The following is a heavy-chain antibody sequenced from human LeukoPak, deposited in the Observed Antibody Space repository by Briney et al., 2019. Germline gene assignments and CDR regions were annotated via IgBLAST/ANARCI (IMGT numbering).Heavy chain of an antibody. CDR3: ARGPIAAADNQPFDY. Sequence: SETLSLTCTVSGGSISSSSYYWGWIRQPPGKGLEWIGSIYYSGSTYYNPSLKSRVTISVDTSKNQFSLKLSSVTAADTAVYYCARGPIAAADNQPFDYWGQGTLVTVSS. CDR1: GGSISSSSYY. CDR2: IYYSGST. V-gene: IGHV4-39*07. J-gene: IGHJ4*02. D-gene: IGHD6-13*01.